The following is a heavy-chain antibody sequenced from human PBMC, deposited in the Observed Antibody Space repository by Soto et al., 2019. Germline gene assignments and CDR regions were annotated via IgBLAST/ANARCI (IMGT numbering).Heavy chain of an antibody. J-gene: IGHJ5*02. CDR2: IYHSGST. Sequence: PSETLSLTCAVSGGSISSGGYSWSWIRQPPGKGLEWIGYIYHSGSTYYNPSLKSRVTISVDRSKNQLSLKLSSVTAADTAVYYCARVGPGYCSGGSCLERNWFDPWGQGTLVTVSS. CDR3: ARVGPGYCSGGSCLERNWFDP. D-gene: IGHD2-15*01. CDR1: GGSISSGGYS. V-gene: IGHV4-30-2*01.